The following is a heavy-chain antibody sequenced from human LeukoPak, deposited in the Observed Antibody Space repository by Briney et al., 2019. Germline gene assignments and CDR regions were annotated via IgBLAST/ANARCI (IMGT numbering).Heavy chain of an antibody. CDR2: ISSSSSYI. V-gene: IGHV3-21*01. CDR1: GFTFSSYS. CDR3: ARVERLYGGNSNLLDY. J-gene: IGHJ4*02. Sequence: GGSLRLSCAASGFTFSSYSMNWVRQAPGKGLEWVSSISSSSSYIYYADSVKGRFTISRDNAKNSLYLQMNSLRAEDTAVYYCARVERLYGGNSNLLDYWGQGTLVTVSS. D-gene: IGHD4-23*01.